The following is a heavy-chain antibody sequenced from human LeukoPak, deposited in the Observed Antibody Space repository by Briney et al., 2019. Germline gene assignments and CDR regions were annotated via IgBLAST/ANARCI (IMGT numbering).Heavy chain of an antibody. CDR2: IIPILGIA. Sequence: SVKVSCKASGGTFSSYAISWVRQAPGQGLEWMGRIIPILGIANYAQKFQGRVTITADKSTSTAYMELSSLRSEDTAVYYCAREGSGSPMYYFDYWGQGTLVTVSS. CDR1: GGTFSSYA. D-gene: IGHD3-10*01. J-gene: IGHJ4*02. V-gene: IGHV1-69*04. CDR3: AREGSGSPMYYFDY.